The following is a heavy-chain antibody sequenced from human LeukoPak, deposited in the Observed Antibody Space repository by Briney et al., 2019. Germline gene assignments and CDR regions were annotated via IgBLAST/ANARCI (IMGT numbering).Heavy chain of an antibody. V-gene: IGHV1-8*01. CDR3: ARGGSESYYNGDDY. Sequence: ASVKVSCKASGYTFTSYDINWVRQATGQGLEWMGWMNPNSGNTGYAQKFQGRVTMTRNTSISTAYMELSSLRSEDTAVYYCARGGSESYYNGDDYWGQGTPVTVSS. CDR1: GYTFTSYD. D-gene: IGHD3-10*01. J-gene: IGHJ4*02. CDR2: MNPNSGNT.